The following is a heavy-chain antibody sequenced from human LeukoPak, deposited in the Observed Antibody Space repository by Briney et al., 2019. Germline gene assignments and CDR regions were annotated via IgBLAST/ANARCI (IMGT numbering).Heavy chain of an antibody. CDR3: ARDRSYRGSWYVDY. CDR2: IYYSGST. D-gene: IGHD6-13*01. J-gene: IGHJ4*02. CDR1: GGSISSYY. V-gene: IGHV4-59*01. Sequence: PSETLSLTCTVSGGSISSYYWSWIRQPPGKGLEWIGYIYYSGSTNYNPSLKSRVTISVDTSKNQFSLKLSSVTAADTAVYYCARDRSYRGSWYVDYWGQGTLVTVSS.